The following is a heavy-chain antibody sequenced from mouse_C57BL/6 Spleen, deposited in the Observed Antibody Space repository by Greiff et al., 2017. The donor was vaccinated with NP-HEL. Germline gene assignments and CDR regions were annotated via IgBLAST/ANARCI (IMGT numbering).Heavy chain of an antibody. Sequence: VKLQESGPGLVQPSQSLSITCTVSGFSLTSYGVHWVRQSPGKGLEWLGVIWRGGSTDYNAAFMSRLSITKDNSKSQVFFKMNSLQADDTAIYYCAKNSYDYDEYYFDYWGQGTTLTVSS. J-gene: IGHJ2*01. CDR1: GFSLTSYG. V-gene: IGHV2-5*01. D-gene: IGHD2-4*01. CDR3: AKNSYDYDEYYFDY. CDR2: IWRGGST.